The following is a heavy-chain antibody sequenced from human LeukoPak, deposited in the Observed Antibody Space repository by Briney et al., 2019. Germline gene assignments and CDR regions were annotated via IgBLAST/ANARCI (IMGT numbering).Heavy chain of an antibody. Sequence: SETLSLTCTIFGDSVSRSDSYWDWLRQPPGKGLEWIGTIYYSGRTYYSPSLKSRVTLSVDMSNNQFSLTLSSVTAADTALYFCARRRYYDSSGYLEWGQGTLVTVSS. CDR3: ARRRYYDSSGYLE. V-gene: IGHV4-39*01. CDR2: IYYSGRT. J-gene: IGHJ1*01. CDR1: GDSVSRSDSY. D-gene: IGHD3-22*01.